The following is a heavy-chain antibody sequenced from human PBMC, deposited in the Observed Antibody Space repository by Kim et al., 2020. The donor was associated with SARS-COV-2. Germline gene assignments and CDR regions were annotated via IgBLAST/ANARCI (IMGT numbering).Heavy chain of an antibody. CDR1: GFTFSSYS. V-gene: IGHV3-21*01. CDR2: ISSSSSYI. D-gene: IGHD3-3*01. Sequence: GGSLRLSCAASGFTFSSYSMNWVRQAPGKGLEWVSSISSSSSYIYYADSVKGRFTISRDNAKNSLYLQMNSLRAEDTAVYYCATIGGYDFWSGYYGMDVWGQGTTVTVSS. CDR3: ATIGGYDFWSGYYGMDV. J-gene: IGHJ6*02.